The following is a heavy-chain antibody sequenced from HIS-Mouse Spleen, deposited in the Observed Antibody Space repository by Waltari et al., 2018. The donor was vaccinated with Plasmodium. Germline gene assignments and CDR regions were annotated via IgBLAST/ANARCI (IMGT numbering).Heavy chain of an antibody. Sequence: EVQLVESGGGLVQPGGSLRPSCAPSGFTFRSYWMRWVRQATGKGLEWVANIKQDGSEKYYVDSVKGRFTISRDNAKNSLYLQMNSLRAEDTAVYYCASSWYWYFDLWGRGTLVTVSS. CDR3: ASSWYWYFDL. V-gene: IGHV3-7*01. CDR1: GFTFRSYW. J-gene: IGHJ2*01. D-gene: IGHD6-13*01. CDR2: IKQDGSEK.